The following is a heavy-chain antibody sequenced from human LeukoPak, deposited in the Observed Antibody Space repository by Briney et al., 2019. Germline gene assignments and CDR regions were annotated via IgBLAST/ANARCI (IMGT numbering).Heavy chain of an antibody. CDR3: ARRAAVGQAYFDY. V-gene: IGHV4-59*08. D-gene: IGHD6-13*01. CDR1: GGSISFYY. J-gene: IGHJ4*02. CDR2: IYYSGST. Sequence: SETLSLTCTASGGSISFYYWSWIRQSPGKGLECIGYIYYSGSTNYNPSLKSRVTISVDTSKNQFSLKLDSVTAADTAVYYCARRAAVGQAYFDYWGQGTLVTVSS.